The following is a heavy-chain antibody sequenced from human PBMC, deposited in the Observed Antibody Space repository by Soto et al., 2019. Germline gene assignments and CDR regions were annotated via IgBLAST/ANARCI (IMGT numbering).Heavy chain of an antibody. CDR3: ARRSKRLIAARHYYYYYGMDV. D-gene: IGHD6-6*01. CDR2: IDPSDSYT. Sequence: GESLKISCKGSGYSFTSYWISWVRQMPGKVLEWMGRIDPSDSYTNYSPSFQGHVTISADKSISTAYLQWSSLKASDTAMYYCARRSKRLIAARHYYYYYGMDVWGQGXTVTVYS. J-gene: IGHJ6*02. CDR1: GYSFTSYW. V-gene: IGHV5-10-1*01.